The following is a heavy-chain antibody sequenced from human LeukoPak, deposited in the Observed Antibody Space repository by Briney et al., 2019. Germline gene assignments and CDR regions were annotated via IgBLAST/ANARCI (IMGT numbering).Heavy chain of an antibody. Sequence: RPGGSLRLSCAASGFTFSSYWMTWVRQAPVKVLEWVANIKQDGSEKYYVDSVKGRFTISRDNAESSLYLQMNSLRAEDTAVYYCARSRGSHCLDYWGQGTLVTVSS. V-gene: IGHV3-7*01. CDR1: GFTFSSYW. CDR2: IKQDGSEK. CDR3: ARSRGSHCLDY. D-gene: IGHD2-15*01. J-gene: IGHJ4*02.